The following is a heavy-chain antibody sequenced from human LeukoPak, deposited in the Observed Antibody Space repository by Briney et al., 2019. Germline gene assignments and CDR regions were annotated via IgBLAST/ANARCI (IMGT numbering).Heavy chain of an antibody. D-gene: IGHD3-22*01. V-gene: IGHV3-30*18. J-gene: IGHJ6*02. CDR2: ISYDGSNK. CDR3: AKALYYYDSSGYSGLVYYYGMDV. Sequence: GGSLRLSCAASGFTFSSYGMHWVRQAPGKGLEWVAVISYDGSNKYYADSVKGRFTISRDNSKNTLYLQMNSLRAEDTAVYYCAKALYYYDSSGYSGLVYYYGMDVWGQGTTVTVSS. CDR1: GFTFSSYG.